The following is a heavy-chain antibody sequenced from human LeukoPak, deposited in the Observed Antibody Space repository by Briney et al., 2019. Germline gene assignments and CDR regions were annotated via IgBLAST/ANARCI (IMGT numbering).Heavy chain of an antibody. Sequence: TGGSLRLSCAASGFTFNSYTMNWVRQAPGQGLEWVSFISSGSDTIYYADSVKGRFTISRDNAKNSLSLQMNSLSAEDTAVYFCARTYDHTGSHYYYYMDVWGKGTTVTVS. CDR2: ISSGSDTI. V-gene: IGHV3-48*01. CDR3: ARTYDHTGSHYYYYMDV. J-gene: IGHJ6*03. CDR1: GFTFNSYT. D-gene: IGHD3-22*01.